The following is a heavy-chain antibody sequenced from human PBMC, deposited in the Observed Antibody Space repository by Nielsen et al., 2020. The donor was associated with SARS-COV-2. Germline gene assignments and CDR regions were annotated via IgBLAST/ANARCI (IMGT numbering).Heavy chain of an antibody. CDR2: ISSSSSTI. D-gene: IGHD3-10*01. V-gene: IGHV3-48*01. J-gene: IGHJ4*02. Sequence: GESLKISCAASGFTFSSYSMNWVRQAPGKGLEWVSYISSSSSTIYYADSVKGRFTISRDNAKNSLYLQMNSLRAGDTAVYYCARAEMGTYYYGSGVPYYFDYWGQGTLVTVSS. CDR1: GFTFSSYS. CDR3: ARAEMGTYYYGSGVPYYFDY.